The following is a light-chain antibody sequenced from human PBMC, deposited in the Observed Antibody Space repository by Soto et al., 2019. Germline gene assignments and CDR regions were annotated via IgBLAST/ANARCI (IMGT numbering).Light chain of an antibody. CDR2: AAS. Sequence: DIQMTQSPSSLSASVGDRVTITCRASQSISGYLSWYQQKPGKAPKLLMYAASSLQSGVPSRFSGSGSGTDFTLTISSLQPEDFAIYYCQQSYSNPRTFGQGTKVEIK. J-gene: IGKJ1*01. CDR3: QQSYSNPRT. CDR1: QSISGY. V-gene: IGKV1-39*01.